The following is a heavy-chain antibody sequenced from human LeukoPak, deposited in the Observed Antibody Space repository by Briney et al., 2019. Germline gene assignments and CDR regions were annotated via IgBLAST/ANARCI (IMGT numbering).Heavy chain of an antibody. CDR2: INPNSGGT. CDR1: GYTFTGYY. J-gene: IGHJ4*02. Sequence: ASVKVSCKASGYTFTGYYMHWVLQAPGQGLEWMGRINPNSGGTNYAQKFQGRVTMTRDTSISTAYMELSRLRSDDTAVYYCATDAYYYDSSGYSTSVHYFDYWGQGTLVTVSS. V-gene: IGHV1-2*06. CDR3: ATDAYYYDSSGYSTSVHYFDY. D-gene: IGHD3-22*01.